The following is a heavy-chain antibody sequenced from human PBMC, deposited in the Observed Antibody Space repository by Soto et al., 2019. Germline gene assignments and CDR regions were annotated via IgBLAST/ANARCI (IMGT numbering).Heavy chain of an antibody. V-gene: IGHV1-18*01. D-gene: IGHD6-13*01. CDR1: GYTFTSYG. CDR2: ISAYNGNT. J-gene: IGHJ6*02. CDR3: ARPLRWQQLAPGSRSYYYYGMDV. Sequence: ASVKVSCKASGYTFTSYGIRGVRQAPGQGLEWMGWISAYNGNTNYAQKLQGRVTMTTDTSTSTAYMELRSLRSDDTAVYYCARPLRWQQLAPGSRSYYYYGMDVWGQGTTVTVSS.